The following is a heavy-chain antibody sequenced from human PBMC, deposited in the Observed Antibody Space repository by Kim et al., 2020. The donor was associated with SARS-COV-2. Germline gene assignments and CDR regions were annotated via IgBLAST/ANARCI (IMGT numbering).Heavy chain of an antibody. CDR1: GYTLSELS. J-gene: IGHJ5*02. Sequence: ASVKVSCQVSGYTLSELSMTWVRQAPGKGLEWMGTFDPEDGETLYAQKFQGRVTMTDDISADTAYMELNSLRSEDTAMYYCATGGYCTSTSCFWTGLDPW. CDR2: FDPEDGET. CDR3: ATGGYCTSTSCFWTGLDP. D-gene: IGHD2-2*01. V-gene: IGHV1-24*01.